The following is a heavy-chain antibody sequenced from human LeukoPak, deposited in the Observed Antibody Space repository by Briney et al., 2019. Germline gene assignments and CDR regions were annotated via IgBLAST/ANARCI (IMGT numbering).Heavy chain of an antibody. V-gene: IGHV3-30*18. CDR3: AKTLRGMDV. CDR2: ILYDGSNK. J-gene: IGHJ6*02. Sequence: GGSLRLSCAASGFTFSSYGMHWVRQAPGKGLEWVAVILYDGSNKYYADSVKGRFTISRDNSKNTLYLQMNSLRAEDTAVYYCAKTLRGMDVWGQGTTVTVSS. CDR1: GFTFSSYG.